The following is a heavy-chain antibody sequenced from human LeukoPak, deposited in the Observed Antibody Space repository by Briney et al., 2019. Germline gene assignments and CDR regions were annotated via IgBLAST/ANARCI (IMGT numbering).Heavy chain of an antibody. D-gene: IGHD3-10*01. CDR3: ARDGEILWFGEGSYFDY. V-gene: IGHV3-66*01. CDR1: GFTVSSNY. CDR2: IYSGGST. Sequence: GGSLRLSCAASGFTVSSNYMSWVRQAPGKGLEWVSVIYSGGSTYYADSVKGRFTISRDNSKNTLYLQMNSLRAEDTAVYYCARDGEILWFGEGSYFDYWGQGTLVTVSS. J-gene: IGHJ4*02.